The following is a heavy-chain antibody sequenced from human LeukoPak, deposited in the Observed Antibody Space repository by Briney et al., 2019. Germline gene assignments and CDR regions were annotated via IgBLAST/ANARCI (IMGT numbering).Heavy chain of an antibody. D-gene: IGHD3-22*01. CDR3: ARVYYYDSSARTNSPDY. J-gene: IGHJ4*02. V-gene: IGHV3-21*01. CDR2: ISSSSSYI. CDR1: GFTFSSYS. Sequence: GRSLRLSRAASGFTFSSYSMNWVRQAPGKGLEWVSSISSSSSYIFYADPLKGLFTISRDNAKKSLYLQMNSLRPEDTPVYSFARVYYYDSSARTNSPDYWGQGSLVTVSS.